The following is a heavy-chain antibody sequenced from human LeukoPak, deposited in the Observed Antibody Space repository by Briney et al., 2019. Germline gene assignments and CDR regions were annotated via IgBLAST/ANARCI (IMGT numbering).Heavy chain of an antibody. Sequence: GGSLRLSCAASGFTFSSYSMNWVRQAPGKGLEWVSSISSSSSYIYYADSVKGRFTISRDNAKNSLYLQMNSLRAEDTAVYYCARGGPLTVTTSYWGQGTLVTVSS. D-gene: IGHD4-17*01. V-gene: IGHV3-21*01. J-gene: IGHJ4*02. CDR3: ARGGPLTVTTSY. CDR2: ISSSSSYI. CDR1: GFTFSSYS.